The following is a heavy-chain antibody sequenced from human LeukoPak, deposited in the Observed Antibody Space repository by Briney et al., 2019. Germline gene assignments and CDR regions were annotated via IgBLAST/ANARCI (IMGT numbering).Heavy chain of an antibody. D-gene: IGHD3-22*01. Sequence: ASVKVSCKASGYTFTGYYMNWVRQAPGQGLEWMGWINPNSGGTNYAQKFQGRVTMTRDTSISTAYMELSRLRSDDTAVYYCAREGDYYDSSRGMDVWGQGTTVTVSS. CDR1: GYTFTGYY. V-gene: IGHV1-2*02. CDR3: AREGDYYDSSRGMDV. J-gene: IGHJ6*02. CDR2: INPNSGGT.